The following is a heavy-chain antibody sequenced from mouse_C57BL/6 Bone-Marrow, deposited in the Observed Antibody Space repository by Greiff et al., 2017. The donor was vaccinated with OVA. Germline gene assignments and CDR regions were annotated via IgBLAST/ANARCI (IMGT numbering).Heavy chain of an antibody. CDR1: GYTFTSYW. CDR2: IHPTSGST. CDR3: ARKDSNYGDY. J-gene: IGHJ2*01. Sequence: QVQLQQPGAELVKPGASVKLSCKASGYTFTSYWMHWVKQRPGQGLEWIGMIHPTSGSTNYNEKFKSKATLTVDKSSSTAYMQLSSLTSEDSAVYYCARKDSNYGDYWGQGTTLTVSS. D-gene: IGHD2-5*01. V-gene: IGHV1-64*01.